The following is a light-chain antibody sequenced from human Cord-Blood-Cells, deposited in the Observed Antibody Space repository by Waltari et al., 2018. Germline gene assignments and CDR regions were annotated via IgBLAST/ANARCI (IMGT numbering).Light chain of an antibody. CDR1: SSDVGSYNL. V-gene: IGLV2-23*01. CDR2: EGS. J-gene: IGLJ1*01. CDR3: CSYAGSSTYV. Sequence: QSALTQPASVSGSPGQSITISCTGTSSDVGSYNLVSWYQQHPGKAPKLIIAEGSKRPSGVSARVSGSKAGNTAALTISGLQAEDEADDYCCSYAGSSTYVFGTGTKVTVL.